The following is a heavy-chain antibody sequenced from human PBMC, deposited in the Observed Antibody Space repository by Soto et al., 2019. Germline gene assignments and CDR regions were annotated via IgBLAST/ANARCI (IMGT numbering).Heavy chain of an antibody. CDR2: ISSSSSTI. J-gene: IGHJ2*01. CDR3: ARDIVVVPAAIAGWFFDL. V-gene: IGHV3-48*01. Sequence: PGGSLRLSCAASGFTFSSYSMNWVRQAPGKGLEWVSYISSSSSTIYYADSVKGRFTISRDNAKNSLYLQMNSLRAEDTAVYYCARDIVVVPAAIAGWFFDLWGRGTLVIVSS. D-gene: IGHD2-2*01. CDR1: GFTFSSYS.